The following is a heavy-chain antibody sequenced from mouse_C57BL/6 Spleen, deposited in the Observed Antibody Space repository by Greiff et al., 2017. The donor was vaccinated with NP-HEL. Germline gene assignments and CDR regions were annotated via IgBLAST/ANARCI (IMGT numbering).Heavy chain of an antibody. J-gene: IGHJ2*01. CDR2: INPYNGDT. CDR1: GYSFTGYF. V-gene: IGHV1-20*01. Sequence: VQLQQSGPELVKPGDSVKISCKASGYSFTGYFMNWVMQSHGKSLEWIGRINPYNGDTFYNQKFKGKATLTVDKSSSTAHMELRSMTSEDYAVYYCASGNYYGTFFDYWGQGTTLTVSS. CDR3: ASGNYYGTFFDY. D-gene: IGHD1-1*01.